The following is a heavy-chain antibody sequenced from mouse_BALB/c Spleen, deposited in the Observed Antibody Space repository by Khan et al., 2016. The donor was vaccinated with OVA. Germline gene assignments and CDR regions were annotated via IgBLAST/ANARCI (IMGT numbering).Heavy chain of an antibody. CDR3: ARDRIDY. J-gene: IGHJ2*01. Sequence: QVQLKQSGAEQAKPGASVKLSCKTSGYTFSSYWMPWVKQRPGQGLEWIGSINPTSGYTEYPEKFKDKATLSADNSSSTAYMQLTSLTSEDSAVYYCARDRIDYWGQGTTLTVSS. CDR1: GYTFSSYW. V-gene: IGHV1-7*01. CDR2: INPTSGYT.